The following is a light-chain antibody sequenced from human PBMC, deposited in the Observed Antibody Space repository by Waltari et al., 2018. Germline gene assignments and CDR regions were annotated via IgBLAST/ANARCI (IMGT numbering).Light chain of an antibody. J-gene: IGLJ2*01. V-gene: IGLV3-1*01. CDR3: QAWDSSTGV. CDR2: QDS. CDR1: KLGDNY. Sequence: SYELTQPPSVSVSPGQTASITCSGDKLGDNYACWYQQKPGQSPLLVIYQDSKRPSGIPERFSGSNAGNRATLTISGTQAMDEADYCCQAWDSSTGVFGGGTKLTVL.